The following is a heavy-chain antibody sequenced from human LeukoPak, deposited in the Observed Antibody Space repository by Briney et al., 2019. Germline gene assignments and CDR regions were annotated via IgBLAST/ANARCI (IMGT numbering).Heavy chain of an antibody. J-gene: IGHJ4*02. Sequence: GGSLRLSCAASGFTFSRYGMHWVRQAPGKGLEWVAVVSFEGSSKYYADSVKGRFTISRDNSKNTLSLQMYSLRAEDTAVYYCAKDMGYYYGSGSYPPENDYWGQGTLVTVSS. D-gene: IGHD3-10*01. V-gene: IGHV3-30*18. CDR1: GFTFSRYG. CDR3: AKDMGYYYGSGSYPPENDY. CDR2: VSFEGSSK.